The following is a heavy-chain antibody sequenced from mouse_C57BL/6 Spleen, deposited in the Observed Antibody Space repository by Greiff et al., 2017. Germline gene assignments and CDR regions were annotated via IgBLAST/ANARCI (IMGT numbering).Heavy chain of an antibody. D-gene: IGHD1-1*01. Sequence: EVKVEESGGGLVQPGESLKLSCESNEYEFTSHDMSWVRKTPEKRLELVAAINSDGGSTYYPDTMERRFIISRDNTKKTLYLQMSSLRSEDTALYYCARHDGSSYWYFDVWGTGTTVTVSS. CDR2: INSDGGST. V-gene: IGHV5-2*03. J-gene: IGHJ1*03. CDR3: ARHDGSSYWYFDV. CDR1: EYEFTSHD.